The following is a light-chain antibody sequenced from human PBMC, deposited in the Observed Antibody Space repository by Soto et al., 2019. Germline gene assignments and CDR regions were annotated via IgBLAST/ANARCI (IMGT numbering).Light chain of an antibody. CDR3: QNHNSAPYA. Sequence: DIQMTQSPSSLSASVGDRVTITCRASQGISNYVAWYQQKPGKVPTLLIYEASTLQSGVPSRFSGRGSGTDFTLAIGSLQPEDVATYFCQNHNSAPYAFGQGTKLEIK. V-gene: IGKV1-27*01. CDR1: QGISNY. J-gene: IGKJ2*01. CDR2: EAS.